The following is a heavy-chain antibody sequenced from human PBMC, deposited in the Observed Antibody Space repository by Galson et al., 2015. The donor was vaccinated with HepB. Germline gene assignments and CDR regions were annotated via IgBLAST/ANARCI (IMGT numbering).Heavy chain of an antibody. CDR3: ARESAPPQENWNWGGYNWFDP. D-gene: IGHD1-7*01. Sequence: SVKVSCKASGYAFTDYYIHWVRQAPGQGLEWMGWINPTRGATHCAQKFQGRVTMTRDVTVYTAYMEIKGLKSDDSAVYYCARESAPPQENWNWGGYNWFDPWGQGTLVTVSS. V-gene: IGHV1-2*02. J-gene: IGHJ5*02. CDR1: GYAFTDYY. CDR2: INPTRGAT.